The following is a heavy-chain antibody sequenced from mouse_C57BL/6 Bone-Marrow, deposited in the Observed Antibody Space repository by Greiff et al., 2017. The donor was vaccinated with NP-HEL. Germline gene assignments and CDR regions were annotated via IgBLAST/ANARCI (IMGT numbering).Heavy chain of an antibody. D-gene: IGHD2-3*01. J-gene: IGHJ1*03. CDR3: TGGYYYWYFDV. V-gene: IGHV14-1*01. Sequence: EVQLQQSGAELVRPGASVKLSCTASGFNIKDYYMHWVKQRPEQGLEWIGRIDPEDGDTDYAPKFQGKATMTADTSSNSAYLQLSSLTSEDTAVYYCTGGYYYWYFDVWGTGTTVTVSS. CDR2: IDPEDGDT. CDR1: GFNIKDYY.